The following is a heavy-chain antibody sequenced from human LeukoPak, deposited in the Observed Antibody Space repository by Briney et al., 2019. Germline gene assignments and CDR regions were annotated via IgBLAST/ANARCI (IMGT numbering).Heavy chain of an antibody. CDR2: INHSGST. J-gene: IGHJ3*02. CDR3: ARWVRYFDWLPYDAFDI. D-gene: IGHD3-9*01. Sequence: SETLSLTCAVYGGSFSGYYWSWIRQPPGKGLEWIGEINHSGSTNYNPSLKSRVTISVDTSKNQFSLKLSSVTAADTAVYYCARWVRYFDWLPYDAFDIWGRGTMVTVSS. CDR1: GGSFSGYY. V-gene: IGHV4-34*01.